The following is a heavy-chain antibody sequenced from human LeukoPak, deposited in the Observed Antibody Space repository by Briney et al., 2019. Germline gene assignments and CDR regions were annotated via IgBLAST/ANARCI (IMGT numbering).Heavy chain of an antibody. CDR1: GYTFTSYD. V-gene: IGHV1-8*03. J-gene: IGHJ4*02. D-gene: IGHD1-26*01. CDR3: ATYSGSYSGTDY. CDR2: MNPNSGNT. Sequence: ASVKVSCKASGYTFTSYDINWVRQATGQGLEWMGWMNPNSGNTGYAQKFQGRVTITRNTSISTAYMELSSLRSEDTAVYYCATYSGSYSGTDYWGQGTLVTVSS.